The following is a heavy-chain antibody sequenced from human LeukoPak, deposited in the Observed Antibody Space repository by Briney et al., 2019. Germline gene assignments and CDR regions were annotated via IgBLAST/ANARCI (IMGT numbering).Heavy chain of an antibody. Sequence: SETLSLTCTVSGGSISSYYWSWIRQPPGKGLEWIGYIYYSGSTNYNPSLKSRVTISVDTSKNQFSLKLSSVTAADTAVYYCARGYCGGDCYSNFDYWGQGTLVTVSS. CDR2: IYYSGST. V-gene: IGHV4-59*12. D-gene: IGHD2-21*02. CDR3: ARGYCGGDCYSNFDY. J-gene: IGHJ4*02. CDR1: GGSISSYY.